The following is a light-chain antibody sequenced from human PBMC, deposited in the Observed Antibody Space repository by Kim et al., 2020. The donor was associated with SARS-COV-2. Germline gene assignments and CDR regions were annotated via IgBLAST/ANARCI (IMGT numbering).Light chain of an antibody. CDR1: QRPSNN. Sequence: VSPGEGATPSCRASQRPSNNLAWYQQKPGQAPRLIIFATSTRATGIPARFSGSGSGTEFTLTINSLQSEDFAVYYCEQYNSWPPTFGGGTKVDIK. J-gene: IGKJ4*01. CDR3: EQYNSWPPT. V-gene: IGKV3-15*01. CDR2: ATS.